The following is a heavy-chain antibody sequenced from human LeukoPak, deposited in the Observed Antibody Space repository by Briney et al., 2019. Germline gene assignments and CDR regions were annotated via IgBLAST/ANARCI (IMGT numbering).Heavy chain of an antibody. CDR1: GFTFSSYG. J-gene: IGHJ6*03. CDR3: ARDPPTVTTHYYYYYMDV. D-gene: IGHD4-11*01. CDR2: ISYDGSNK. Sequence: SGGSLRLSCAASGFTFSSYGMHWVRQAPGKGLEWVAVISYDGSNKYYADSVKGRFTISRDNAKNSLYLQMNSLRAEDTAVYYCARDPPTVTTHYYYYYMDVWGKGTTVTVSS. V-gene: IGHV3-30*03.